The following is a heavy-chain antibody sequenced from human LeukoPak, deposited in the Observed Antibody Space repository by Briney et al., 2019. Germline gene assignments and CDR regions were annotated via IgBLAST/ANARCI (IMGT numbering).Heavy chain of an antibody. CDR2: IWYDGRNQ. D-gene: IGHD3-16*02. Sequence: GGSLRLSCAASGFTFSDYGMHWVRQAPGKGLEWVAVIWYDGRNQWYADSVKGRFTISRDNSPNTLYLQMNSLRAEDTAVYYCARTGELSAALDYWGQGTLITVSS. CDR3: ARTGELSAALDY. J-gene: IGHJ4*02. V-gene: IGHV3-33*01. CDR1: GFTFSDYG.